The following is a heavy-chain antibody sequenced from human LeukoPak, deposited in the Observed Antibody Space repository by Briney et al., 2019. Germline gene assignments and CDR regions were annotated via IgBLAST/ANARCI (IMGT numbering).Heavy chain of an antibody. CDR3: AKEGLKLLWFGDHSFDY. J-gene: IGHJ4*02. D-gene: IGHD3-10*01. CDR2: ISYDGSNK. V-gene: IGHV3-30*18. Sequence: PGGSLRLSCAASGFTVSSYGMHWVRQAPGKGLEWVAVISYDGSNKYYADSVKGRFTISRDNSKNTLYLQMNSLRAEDTAVYYCAKEGLKLLWFGDHSFDYWGQGTLVTVSS. CDR1: GFTVSSYG.